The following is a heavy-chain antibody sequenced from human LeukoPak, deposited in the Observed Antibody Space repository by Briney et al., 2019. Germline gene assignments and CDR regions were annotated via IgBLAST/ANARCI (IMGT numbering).Heavy chain of an antibody. CDR2: INPSGGST. CDR3: VETTVTNSFDY. J-gene: IGHJ4*02. CDR1: GYTFTSYY. Sequence: ASVKVSCKASGYTFTSYYMHWVRQAPGQGLEWMGIINPSGGSTSYAQKFQGRVTMARDTSTSTVYMELSSLRSEDTAVYYCVETTVTNSFDYWGQGTLVTVSS. D-gene: IGHD4-17*01. V-gene: IGHV1-46*01.